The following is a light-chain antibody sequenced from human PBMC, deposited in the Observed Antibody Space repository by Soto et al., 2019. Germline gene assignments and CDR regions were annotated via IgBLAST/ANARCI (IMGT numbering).Light chain of an antibody. CDR2: EAN. CDR1: SNDIGGYNL. Sequence: QSVLTQPASVSGSPGQSITISCAGTSNDIGGYNLVSWYQQHPGKAPKLIIFEANKRPSGVSDRFSGSKSGNTASLTISALQAEDEADYSCCSFAGGATVVFGGGTQLTVL. V-gene: IGLV2-23*02. CDR3: CSFAGGATVV. J-gene: IGLJ2*01.